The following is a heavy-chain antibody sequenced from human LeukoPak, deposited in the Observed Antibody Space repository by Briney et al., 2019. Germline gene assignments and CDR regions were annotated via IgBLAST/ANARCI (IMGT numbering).Heavy chain of an antibody. Sequence: ASVKVSCKASGYTFTGYYMHWVRQAPGQGLEWMGGFDPEDGETIYAQKFQGRVTMTEDTSTDTAYMELSSLRSEDTAVYYCATVRLGELSLYYFDYWGQGTLVTVSS. CDR1: GYTFTGYY. D-gene: IGHD3-16*02. V-gene: IGHV1-24*01. CDR3: ATVRLGELSLYYFDY. J-gene: IGHJ4*02. CDR2: FDPEDGET.